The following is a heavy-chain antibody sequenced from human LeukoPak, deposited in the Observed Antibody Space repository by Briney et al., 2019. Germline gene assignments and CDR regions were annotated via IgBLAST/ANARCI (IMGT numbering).Heavy chain of an antibody. CDR3: ARDRWGTFFDY. V-gene: IGHV3-30-3*01. CDR2: ISYDGSNK. Sequence: GGSLRLSCVASGFTFTSYAMHWVRQAPGKGLEWVAVISYDGSNKYYADSVKGRFTISRDNSKNTLYLQMNSLRAEDTAVYYCARDRWGTFFDYWGQGTLVTVSS. J-gene: IGHJ4*02. D-gene: IGHD1-14*01. CDR1: GFTFTSYA.